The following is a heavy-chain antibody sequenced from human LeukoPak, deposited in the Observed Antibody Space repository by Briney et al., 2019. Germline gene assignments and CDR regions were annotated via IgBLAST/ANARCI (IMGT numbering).Heavy chain of an antibody. CDR3: ARDDSATSCLDY. Sequence: SETLSLTCTVFGGSISSYYWSWIRQPAGKGLEWIGRIYTSGSTNYNPSLKSRVTMSVDTSKNQFSLKLSSVTAADTAVYYCARDDSATSCLDYWGQGTLVTVSS. D-gene: IGHD2-2*01. CDR2: IYTSGST. V-gene: IGHV4-4*07. CDR1: GGSISSYY. J-gene: IGHJ4*02.